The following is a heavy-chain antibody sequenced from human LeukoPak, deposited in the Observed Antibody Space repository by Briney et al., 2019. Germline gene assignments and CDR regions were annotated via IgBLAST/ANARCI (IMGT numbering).Heavy chain of an antibody. J-gene: IGHJ4*02. Sequence: HGESLKISCKGSGYSFTSYWIGWVRQMPGKGLEWMGIIYPGDSDARYSPSFQGQVTISADKSISTAYRQWSSLKASDTAMYYCARKNCSSTSCYRGFDYWGQGTLVTVSS. CDR3: ARKNCSSTSCYRGFDY. D-gene: IGHD2-2*01. V-gene: IGHV5-51*01. CDR1: GYSFTSYW. CDR2: IYPGDSDA.